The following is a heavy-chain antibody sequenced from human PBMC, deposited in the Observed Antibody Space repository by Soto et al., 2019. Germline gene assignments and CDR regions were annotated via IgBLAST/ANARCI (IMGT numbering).Heavy chain of an antibody. J-gene: IGHJ6*02. CDR2: ISSGSNT. V-gene: IGHV3-23*01. CDR3: AKASATGKSDGMDV. D-gene: IGHD7-27*01. CDR1: GFPFSSYA. Sequence: EVQLLESGGGSVQPGGSLRLSCVASGFPFSSYAMSWVRQTPGRGLECVSSISSGSNTYYTDSVRGRFTISRDNSKNSLYLQMSSLRADDTALYYCAKASATGKSDGMDVWGQGTTVSVSS.